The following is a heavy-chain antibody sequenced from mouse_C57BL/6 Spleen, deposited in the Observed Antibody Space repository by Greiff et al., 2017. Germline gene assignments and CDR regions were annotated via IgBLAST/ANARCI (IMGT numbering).Heavy chain of an antibody. CDR2: INPYNGGT. D-gene: IGHD2-4*01. CDR3: ARPGDYGVVHSFDY. V-gene: IGHV1-19*01. Sequence: EVQLQQSGPVLVKPGASVKMSCKASGYTFTDYYMNWVKQSHGKSLEWIGVINPYNGGTSYNQKFKGKATLTVDKSSSTAYMELNSLTSEDSAVYYCARPGDYGVVHSFDYWGQGTTLTVSS. J-gene: IGHJ2*01. CDR1: GYTFTDYY.